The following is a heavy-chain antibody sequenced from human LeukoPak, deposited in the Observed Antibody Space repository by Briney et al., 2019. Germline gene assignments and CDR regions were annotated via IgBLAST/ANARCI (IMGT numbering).Heavy chain of an antibody. J-gene: IGHJ4*02. D-gene: IGHD3-22*01. CDR3: ARVALDGSGDNYGQGAFDY. V-gene: IGHV3-48*03. CDR1: GFTFSRYE. CDR2: ISGSGRTT. Sequence: GGSLRLSCAASGFTFSRYEMNWVRQAPGKGLEWLSYISGSGRTTFYGDSVKGRFTISRDNAKNSLYLQINSLRAEDTAVYYCARVALDGSGDNYGQGAFDYWGQGTLVTVSS.